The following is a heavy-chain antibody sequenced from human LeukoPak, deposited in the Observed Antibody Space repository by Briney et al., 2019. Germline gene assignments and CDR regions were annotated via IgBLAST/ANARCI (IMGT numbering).Heavy chain of an antibody. CDR2: IYTSGST. CDR1: GGSISSGGYS. J-gene: IGHJ3*02. V-gene: IGHV4-61*08. CDR3: AKAKRTGYSSGWYLAFDI. Sequence: NPSETLSLTCAVSGGSISSGGYSWSWIRQPPGKGLEWIGRIYTSGSTNYNPSLKSRVTMSVDTSKNQFSLKLSSVTAADTAVYYCAKAKRTGYSSGWYLAFDIWGQGTMVTVSS. D-gene: IGHD6-19*01.